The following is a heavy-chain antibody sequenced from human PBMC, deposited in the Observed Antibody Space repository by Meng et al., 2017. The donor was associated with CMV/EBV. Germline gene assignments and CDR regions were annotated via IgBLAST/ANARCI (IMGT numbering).Heavy chain of an antibody. CDR1: GFTCSSYS. CDR2: ISSSSSYI. V-gene: IGHV3-21*01. CDR3: ARDSLYGGYYYGMDV. Sequence: GGSLRPSCAASGFTCSSYSMNWVSQAPGKGLEWVASISSSSSYIYYADSVKGRFTISRDNAKHSLYLQMNSLRAEDTAVYYCARDSLYGGYYYGMDVWGQGTTVTVSS. D-gene: IGHD2/OR15-2a*01. J-gene: IGHJ6*02.